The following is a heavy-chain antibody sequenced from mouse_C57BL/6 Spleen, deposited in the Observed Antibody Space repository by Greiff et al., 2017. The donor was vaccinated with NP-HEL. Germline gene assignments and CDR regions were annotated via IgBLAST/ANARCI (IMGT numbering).Heavy chain of an antibody. J-gene: IGHJ2*01. CDR1: GFTFSSYG. D-gene: IGHD2-1*01. Sequence: EVKLVESGGDLVKPGGSLKLSCAASGFTFSSYGMSWVRQTPDKRLEWVATISSGGSYTYYPDSVKGRFTISRDNAKNTLYLQMSSLKSEDTAMYYCARQEIYYGNPYYFDYWGQGTTLTVSS. CDR3: ARQEIYYGNPYYFDY. V-gene: IGHV5-6*01. CDR2: ISSGGSYT.